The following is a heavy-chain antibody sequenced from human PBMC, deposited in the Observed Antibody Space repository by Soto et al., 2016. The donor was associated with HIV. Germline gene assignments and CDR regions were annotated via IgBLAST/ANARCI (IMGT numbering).Heavy chain of an antibody. V-gene: IGHV4-39*01. J-gene: IGHJ3*02. CDR1: GGSISSSRYY. CDR3: GRLALGYCSGGSCPLWAFDI. Sequence: VQESGPGLVKPSETLSLICTVSGGSISSSRYYWGWIRQPPGKGLEWIANIYFTGSTYYNPSLKSRVAISVDTSKNQFSLKLTSVTAADTAVYFCGRLALGYCSGGSCPLWAFDIWAKGQWSPSLQ. D-gene: IGHD2-15*01. CDR2: IYFTGST.